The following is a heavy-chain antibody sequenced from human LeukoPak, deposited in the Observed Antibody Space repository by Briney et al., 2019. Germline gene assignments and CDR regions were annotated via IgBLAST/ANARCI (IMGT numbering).Heavy chain of an antibody. J-gene: IGHJ4*02. CDR3: AAYYGSGSYSPTIIDY. CDR1: GYSISSGYY. CDR2: IYHSGST. D-gene: IGHD3-10*01. V-gene: IGHV4-38-2*02. Sequence: SETLSLTCTVSGYSISSGYYWGWIRQPPGKGLEWIGSIYHSGSTYYNPSLKSRVTISVDTSKNQFSLKLSSVTAADTAVYYCAAYYGSGSYSPTIIDYWGQGALVTVSS.